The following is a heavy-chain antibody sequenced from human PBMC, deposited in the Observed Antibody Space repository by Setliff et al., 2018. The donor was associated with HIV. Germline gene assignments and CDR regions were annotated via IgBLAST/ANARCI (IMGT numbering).Heavy chain of an antibody. D-gene: IGHD2-2*01. J-gene: IGHJ3*02. CDR2: ISAHNGHT. Sequence: ASVKVSCKASGYTFSTYGFTWVRQAPGQGLEWMGWISAHNGHTDYAQKFQDRVTMSTDTSTTTAFMELRSLISDDTAVYYCARGVPADAYALDIWGQGTLVTVSS. CDR3: ARGVPADAYALDI. V-gene: IGHV1-18*01. CDR1: GYTFSTYG.